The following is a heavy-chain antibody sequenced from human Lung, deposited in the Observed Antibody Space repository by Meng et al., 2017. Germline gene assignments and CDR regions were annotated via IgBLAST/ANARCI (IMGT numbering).Heavy chain of an antibody. CDR2: IGHSGFT. Sequence: VSASEAVSLLFRGSRGPFSTGVYYWCWNRQPTGKGLVWIGSIGHSGFTYYTPSLKSRVAVSLDTSKCQFSLMLTSVTAADTAVYYCVRSSAWVRTGFDPWGQGTLVTVSS. J-gene: IGHJ5*02. CDR3: VRSSAWVRTGFDP. CDR1: RGPFSTGVYY. V-gene: IGHV4-39*01. D-gene: IGHD6-19*01.